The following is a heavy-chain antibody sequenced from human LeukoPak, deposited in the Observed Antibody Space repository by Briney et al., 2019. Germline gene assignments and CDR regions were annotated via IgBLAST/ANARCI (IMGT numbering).Heavy chain of an antibody. V-gene: IGHV1-18*01. CDR3: ARDPYDSWSGYYLPAWFQH. CDR2: ISAYNGNT. D-gene: IGHD3-3*01. CDR1: GYTFTSYG. J-gene: IGHJ1*01. Sequence: ASVKVSCKASGYTFTSYGISWVRQAPGQGLEWMGWISAYNGNTNYAQKLQGRVTMTTDTSTSTAYMELRSLRSDDTAVYYCARDPYDSWSGYYLPAWFQHWGQGTLVTVSS.